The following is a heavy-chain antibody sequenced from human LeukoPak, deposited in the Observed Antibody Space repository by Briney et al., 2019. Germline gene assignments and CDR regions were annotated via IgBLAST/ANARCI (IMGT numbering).Heavy chain of an antibody. Sequence: KPSETPSLTCAVSGYSISSGYYWGWIRQPPGKGLEWIGSIYHSGSTYYNPSLKSRVTISVDTSKNQFSLKLSSVTAADTAVYYCARGTTGNFDYWGQGTLVTVSS. CDR2: IYHSGST. CDR1: GYSISSGYY. D-gene: IGHD1-1*01. V-gene: IGHV4-38-2*01. J-gene: IGHJ4*02. CDR3: ARGTTGNFDY.